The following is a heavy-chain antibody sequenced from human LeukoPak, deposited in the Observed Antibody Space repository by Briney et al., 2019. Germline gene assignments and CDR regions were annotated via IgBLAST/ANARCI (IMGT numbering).Heavy chain of an antibody. V-gene: IGHV1-58*01. CDR1: GFTFTSSA. Sequence: ASVKVSCKASGFTFTSSAVQWVRQARGQRLEWIGWIVVGSGNTNYAQEFQERVTITRDMSTSTAYMELRSLRSDDTAVYYCATYEDGTTGTNELDYWGQGTLVTVSS. CDR3: ATYEDGTTGTNELDY. CDR2: IVVGSGNT. D-gene: IGHD1-1*01. J-gene: IGHJ4*02.